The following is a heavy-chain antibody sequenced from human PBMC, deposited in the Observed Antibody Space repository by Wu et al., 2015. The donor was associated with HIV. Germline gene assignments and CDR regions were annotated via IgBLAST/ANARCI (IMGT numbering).Heavy chain of an antibody. CDR1: GYTFTGYY. J-gene: IGHJ6*03. Sequence: QVQLVQSGAEVKKPGASVKVSCKASGYTFTGYYMHWVRQAPGQGLEWMGWINPNSGGTNYAQKFQGRVTMTRDTSISTAYMELSRLRSDDTAVYYCARVDAVGYYYYYYMDVWGKGTTVTVSS. V-gene: IGHV1-2*02. D-gene: IGHD1-26*01. CDR3: ARVDAVGYYYYYYMDV. CDR2: INPNSGGT.